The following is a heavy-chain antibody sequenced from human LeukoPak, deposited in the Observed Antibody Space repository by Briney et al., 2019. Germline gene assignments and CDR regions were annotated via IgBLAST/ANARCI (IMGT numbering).Heavy chain of an antibody. V-gene: IGHV3-7*01. CDR3: ARDGGLHTNFDY. J-gene: IGHJ4*01. D-gene: IGHD2-15*01. CDR1: GFTFRNYW. Sequence: GGSLRLSCAASGFTFRNYWMGWVRQAPGKGLEWVANTKPDGSAEYYTDSVRGRFTTSRDNANNFLYLQMNRVTAEETAVYHCARDGGLHTNFDYWGHGTLVTVSS. CDR2: TKPDGSAE.